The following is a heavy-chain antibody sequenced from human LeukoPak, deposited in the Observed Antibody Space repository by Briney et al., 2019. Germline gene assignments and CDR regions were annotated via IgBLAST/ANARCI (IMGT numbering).Heavy chain of an antibody. D-gene: IGHD2-15*01. CDR2: IIPIFGTA. Sequence: GASVKVSCKASGGTFSSYAISWVRQAPGQGLEWMGRIIPIFGTANYAQKFQGRVTITTDESTSTAYMELSSLRSEDTAVYYCARGNINCSGGSCYSAPTPDVWGKGTTVTVPS. CDR3: ARGNINCSGGSCYSAPTPDV. CDR1: GGTFSSYA. V-gene: IGHV1-69*05. J-gene: IGHJ6*04.